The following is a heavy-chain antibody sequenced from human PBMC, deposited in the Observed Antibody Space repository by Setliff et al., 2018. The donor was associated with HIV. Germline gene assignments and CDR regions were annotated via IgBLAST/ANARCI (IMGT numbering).Heavy chain of an antibody. CDR3: ARDRGQGYSSGWISSDY. V-gene: IGHV1-69*13. Sequence: RASVKVSCKASGGSFSRNAISWVRQAPGHGLEWMGGIIPMFGTADYAQKFQGSVTIIADESTSTAYMELSSLRSEDTAVYYCARDRGQGYSSGWISSDYWGQGTLVTVSS. CDR1: GGSFSRNA. D-gene: IGHD6-19*01. J-gene: IGHJ4*02. CDR2: IIPMFGTA.